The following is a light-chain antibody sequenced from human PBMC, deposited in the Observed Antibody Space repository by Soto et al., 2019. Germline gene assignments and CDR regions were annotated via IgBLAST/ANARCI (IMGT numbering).Light chain of an antibody. CDR1: SSNIGAGYD. V-gene: IGLV1-40*01. CDR2: GNS. J-gene: IGLJ3*02. CDR3: QSYDSSLSGSWV. Sequence: QSVLTQPPSVSGAPGQRVTISCTGSSSNIGAGYDVHWYQQLPGAAPKLLIYGNSNRPSGVPDRFSGSKSGTSASLAITGLQAEDEADYYCQSYDSSLSGSWVFGGETNITVL.